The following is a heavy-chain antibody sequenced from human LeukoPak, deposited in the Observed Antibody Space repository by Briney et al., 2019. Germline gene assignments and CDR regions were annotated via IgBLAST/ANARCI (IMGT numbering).Heavy chain of an antibody. CDR3: GRDWKVDY. CDR2: ISGSGGIT. Sequence: GGSLRLSCAASGFTFSSYAMNWVRQAPGKGLEWVSAISGSGGITYYADSVKGRFTISRDNSKNTLYLQMNSLRVEDTAIYYCGRDWKVDYWGQGTRVTVSS. J-gene: IGHJ4*02. V-gene: IGHV3-23*01. D-gene: IGHD1-1*01. CDR1: GFTFSSYA.